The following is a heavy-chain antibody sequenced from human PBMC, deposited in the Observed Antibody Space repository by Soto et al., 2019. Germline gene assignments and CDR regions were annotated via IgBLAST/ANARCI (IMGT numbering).Heavy chain of an antibody. CDR3: AKEDGSTWSMFYSYYGVDV. Sequence: QVQLVESGGGVVQPGRSLRLSCAASGFTFSNYGIHWVRQAPGKGLEWVAVISYDGSSKDYADSVKGRFTISRDNSKNTLYLQMNSLRIEDTAVYYCAKEDGSTWSMFYSYYGVDVWGQGTTVTVSS. D-gene: IGHD6-13*01. J-gene: IGHJ6*02. V-gene: IGHV3-30*18. CDR2: ISYDGSSK. CDR1: GFTFSNYG.